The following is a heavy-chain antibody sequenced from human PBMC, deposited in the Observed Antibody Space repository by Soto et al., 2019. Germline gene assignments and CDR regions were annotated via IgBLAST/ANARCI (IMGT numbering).Heavy chain of an antibody. CDR3: ARDPLPLTYEAYYSAY. CDR2: ISSDGSKT. CDR1: GFTFSTYS. V-gene: IGHV3-30-3*01. J-gene: IGHJ4*02. D-gene: IGHD3-22*01. Sequence: QVQLVESGGGVVQPGGSLRLSCAASGFTFSTYSMPWVRQAPGKGLEWLAVISSDGSKTYYADSVKGRFTISRDNSKNTLYLQMNSLRPDDTAVYYCARDPLPLTYEAYYSAYWGQGALVTVSS.